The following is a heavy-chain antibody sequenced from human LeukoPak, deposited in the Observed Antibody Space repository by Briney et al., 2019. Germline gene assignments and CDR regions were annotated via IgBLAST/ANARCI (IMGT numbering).Heavy chain of an antibody. CDR1: GYTFTSYG. J-gene: IGHJ3*02. V-gene: IGHV1-18*01. D-gene: IGHD3-22*01. CDR3: ARDHVIVGDDAFDI. CDR2: ISAYNGNA. Sequence: ASVKVSCKASGYTFTSYGISWVRQAPGQGLEWMGWISAYNGNANYAQKLQGRVTMTTDTSASTAYMELRSLRSDDTAVYYCARDHVIVGDDAFDIWGQGTMVTVSS.